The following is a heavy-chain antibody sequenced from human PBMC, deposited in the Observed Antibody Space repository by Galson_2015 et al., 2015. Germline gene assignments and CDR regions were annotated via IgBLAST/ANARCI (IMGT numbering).Heavy chain of an antibody. D-gene: IGHD6-13*01. CDR2: IYPSGGST. V-gene: IGHV1-46*01. Sequence: SVKVSCKAFGYTFTSYYIHWVRQAPGQGLEWMGIIYPSGGSTTYAQKFQGRVTMTRDTSTSTVYMGLRSLSFEDPAVYYCARDRRRLPGITAAGTSDYWGQGTLVAVSS. CDR3: ARDRRRLPGITAAGTSDY. J-gene: IGHJ4*02. CDR1: GYTFTSYY.